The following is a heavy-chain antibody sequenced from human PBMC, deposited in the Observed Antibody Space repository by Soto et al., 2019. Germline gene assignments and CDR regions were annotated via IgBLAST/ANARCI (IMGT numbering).Heavy chain of an antibody. CDR1: GYSFTSYW. CDR2: IDPSDSYT. Sequence: GESLKISCKGSGYSFTSYWISWVRQMPGKGLEWMGRIDPSDSYTNYSPSFQGHVTISADKSISTAYLQWSSLKASDTAMYYCARAGYYLRDFEDWGQGTLVTVSS. D-gene: IGHD3-3*01. CDR3: ARAGYYLRDFED. V-gene: IGHV5-10-1*01. J-gene: IGHJ4*02.